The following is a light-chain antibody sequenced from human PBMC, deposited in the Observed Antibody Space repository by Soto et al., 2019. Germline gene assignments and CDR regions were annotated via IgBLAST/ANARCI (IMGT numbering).Light chain of an antibody. Sequence: EIVLTQSPATLSLSPGERATLSCRASQSISTYLAWYRQKPGQPPRLLIYDASHRATGIPARFGGSGSGTDFTLTISNLEPEDFAVYYCHQRSSWPLTFGGGTKV. V-gene: IGKV3-11*01. J-gene: IGKJ4*01. CDR2: DAS. CDR1: QSISTY. CDR3: HQRSSWPLT.